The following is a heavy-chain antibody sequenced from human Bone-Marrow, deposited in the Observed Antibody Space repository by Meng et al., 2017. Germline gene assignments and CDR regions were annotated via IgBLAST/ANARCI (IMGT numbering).Heavy chain of an antibody. Sequence: SGPTLVKPPQTLTLTCTLSGFSLSTSGMCVSWVRQAPGKALEWLALIDWDDDTSYSPSLRTRLTISRDNSKNTLYLQMNSLRAEDTAVYYCGDVDTAMVPFDYWGQGTLVTVSS. D-gene: IGHD5-18*01. CDR2: IDWDDDT. CDR1: GFSLSTSGMC. CDR3: GDVDTAMVPFDY. J-gene: IGHJ4*02. V-gene: IGHV2-70*02.